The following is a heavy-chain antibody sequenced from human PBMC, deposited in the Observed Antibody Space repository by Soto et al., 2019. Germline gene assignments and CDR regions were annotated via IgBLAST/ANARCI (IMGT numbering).Heavy chain of an antibody. V-gene: IGHV3-30*03. Sequence: QVQLVESGGGVVQPGRSLRLSCAASGFTFSHYAMHWVRQAPGKGLEWVALMSYDGSNEYYADSVKGRFTISRDNSKNTLYRQMNSLRAEDTVVYYCATDGSNNFDYWGQGTLVTVSS. CDR1: GFTFSHYA. CDR2: MSYDGSNE. D-gene: IGHD1-26*01. J-gene: IGHJ4*02. CDR3: ATDGSNNFDY.